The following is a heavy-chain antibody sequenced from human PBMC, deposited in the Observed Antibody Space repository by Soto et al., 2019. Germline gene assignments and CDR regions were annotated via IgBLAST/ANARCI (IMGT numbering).Heavy chain of an antibody. CDR3: ARGLYYYDSSGYWGY. CDR2: ISSSSSTI. D-gene: IGHD3-22*01. V-gene: IGHV3-48*02. CDR1: GFTFSSYS. Sequence: GGSLRLSCAASGFTFSSYSMNWVRQAPGKGLEWVSSISSSSSTIYYADSVKGRFTISRDNAKNSLYLQMNSLRDEDTAVYYCARGLYYYDSSGYWGYWGQGTLVTVSS. J-gene: IGHJ4*02.